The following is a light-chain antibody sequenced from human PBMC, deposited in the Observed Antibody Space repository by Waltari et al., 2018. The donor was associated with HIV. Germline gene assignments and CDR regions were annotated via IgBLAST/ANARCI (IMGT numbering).Light chain of an antibody. V-gene: IGKV1-39*01. J-gene: IGKJ4*02. CDR3: QQSRSTPLT. Sequence: DIHLSQSPSSLSASVGDSVTIPCRASESIYPYLNWFQHTPKKAPKLIIFAASNLESGVPSRFRGRGSGAVFTLTISSLQLGDFATYYCQQSRSTPLTFGGGTRVE. CDR2: AAS. CDR1: ESIYPY.